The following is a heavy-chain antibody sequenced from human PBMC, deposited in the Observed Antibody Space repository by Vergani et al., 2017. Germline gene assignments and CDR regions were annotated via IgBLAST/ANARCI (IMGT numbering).Heavy chain of an antibody. J-gene: IGHJ5*02. CDR2: IYYSGST. CDR3: ASSLPWAYYYDSSGQAWFDP. Sequence: QVQLQESGPGLVKPSETLSLTCTVSGGSISSYYWSWIRQPPGKGLEWIGYIYYSGSTNHNPSLKSRVTKSVDTSKSQFSLKLSSVTAADTAVYYCASSLPWAYYYDSSGQAWFDPWGQGTLVTVSS. V-gene: IGHV4-59*01. D-gene: IGHD3-22*01. CDR1: GGSISSYY.